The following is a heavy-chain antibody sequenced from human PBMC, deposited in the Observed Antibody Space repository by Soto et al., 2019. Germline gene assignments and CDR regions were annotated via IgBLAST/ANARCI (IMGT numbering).Heavy chain of an antibody. V-gene: IGHV1-18*01. Sequence: ASVKVSCKASGYTFTSYGISWVRQAPGQGLEWMGWISAYNGNTNYAQKLQGRVTMTTDTSTSTAYMELRSLRSDDTAVYYCARGAVAWSLKLGWFDPWGQGTLVTVSS. J-gene: IGHJ5*02. D-gene: IGHD6-19*01. CDR3: ARGAVAWSLKLGWFDP. CDR1: GYTFTSYG. CDR2: ISAYNGNT.